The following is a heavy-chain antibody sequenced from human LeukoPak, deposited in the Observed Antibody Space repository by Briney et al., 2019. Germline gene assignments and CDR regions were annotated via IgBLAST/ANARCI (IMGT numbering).Heavy chain of an antibody. CDR1: GFTFSSYS. Sequence: GGSLRLSCAASGFTFSSYSVNWVRQAPGKGLEWVSYISSSSSTIYYADSVKGRFTISRDNAKNSLYLQMNSLRDEDTAVYYCARSLSGYYPNWFDPWGQGTLVTVSS. V-gene: IGHV3-48*02. D-gene: IGHD3-22*01. J-gene: IGHJ5*02. CDR2: ISSSSSTI. CDR3: ARSLSGYYPNWFDP.